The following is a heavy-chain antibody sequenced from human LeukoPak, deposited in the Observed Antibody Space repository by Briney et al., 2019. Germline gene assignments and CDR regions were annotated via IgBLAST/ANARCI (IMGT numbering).Heavy chain of an antibody. CDR1: GFTFSTYG. CDR2: ISSSSSYI. CDR3: ARLVSGGSSWD. J-gene: IGHJ4*02. V-gene: IGHV3-21*01. Sequence: GGSLRLSCAASGFTFSTYGMNWVRQAPGKGLEWVSSISSSSSYIYYADSVKGRFTISRDNAKNSLYLQMNSLRAEDTAVYYCARLVSGGSSWDWGQGTLVTVSS. D-gene: IGHD6-13*01.